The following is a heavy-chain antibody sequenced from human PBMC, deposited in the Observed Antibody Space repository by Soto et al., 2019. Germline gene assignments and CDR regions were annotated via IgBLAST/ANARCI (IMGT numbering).Heavy chain of an antibody. D-gene: IGHD3-22*01. CDR1: GASISSYY. J-gene: IGHJ4*02. CDR3: AKYDSSGYGMDY. CDR2: IYHSGST. Sequence: SETLSLTCTVSGASISSYYWSWIRQPPGKGLEWIGYIYHSGSTKYNPSLKSRVTTSLDTSKNQFSLKLTSVTAADTAVYYCAKYDSSGYGMDYWGQGALVTVSS. V-gene: IGHV4-59*01.